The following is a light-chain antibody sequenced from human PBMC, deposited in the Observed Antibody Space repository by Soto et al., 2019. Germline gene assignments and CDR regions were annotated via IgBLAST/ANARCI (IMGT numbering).Light chain of an antibody. CDR2: TNY. Sequence: QSVLTQPPSASGTPGQRVTISCSGSSSNIGTNPVNWYQQLPGTAPKLLIYTNYQRPSGVPDRFSGSKSGTSASLAISGLQSADEAHYYCAAWEDSLNGHVFGTGTKVTVL. CDR1: SSNIGTNP. V-gene: IGLV1-44*01. J-gene: IGLJ1*01. CDR3: AAWEDSLNGHV.